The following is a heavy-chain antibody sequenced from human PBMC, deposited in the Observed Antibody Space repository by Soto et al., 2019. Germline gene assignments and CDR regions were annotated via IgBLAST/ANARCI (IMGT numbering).Heavy chain of an antibody. V-gene: IGHV3-23*01. J-gene: IGHJ5*02. Sequence: PGGSLRLSCAASGFTFSSYAMSWVRQAPGKGLEWVSAISGSGGSTYYADSVKGRFTISRDNSKNTLYLQMNSLRAEDTAVYYCAKDKGRVLSSPGPFDPWGQGTLVTVSS. CDR3: AKDKGRVLSSPGPFDP. CDR2: ISGSGGST. D-gene: IGHD6-13*01. CDR1: GFTFSSYA.